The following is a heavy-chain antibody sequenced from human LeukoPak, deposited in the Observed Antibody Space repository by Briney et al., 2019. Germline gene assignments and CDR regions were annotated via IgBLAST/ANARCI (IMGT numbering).Heavy chain of an antibody. Sequence: GGSLRLSCAASGFTFNTYSMNWVRQAPGKGLEWVSSISSSSSYIYYADSVKGRFTISRDNAKNSLYLQMNSLRAEDTAVYYCARERPFGRNYFDYWGQGTLVTVSP. CDR2: ISSSSSYI. J-gene: IGHJ4*02. CDR1: GFTFNTYS. CDR3: ARERPFGRNYFDY. V-gene: IGHV3-21*01. D-gene: IGHD3-10*01.